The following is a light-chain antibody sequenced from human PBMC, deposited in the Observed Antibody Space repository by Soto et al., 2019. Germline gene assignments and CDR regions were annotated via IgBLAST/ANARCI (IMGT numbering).Light chain of an antibody. CDR2: DVS. Sequence: QSVLTQPASVSGSPGQSITISCTGTSSDVGGYNYVSWYQHHPGKAPKLIIYDVSNRPSGVSNRFSGSKSGNTASLTISGLQPEDEADYYCSSYTTSNTRQIVLGTGTKVTV. V-gene: IGLV2-14*03. J-gene: IGLJ1*01. CDR3: SSYTTSNTRQIV. CDR1: SSDVGGYNY.